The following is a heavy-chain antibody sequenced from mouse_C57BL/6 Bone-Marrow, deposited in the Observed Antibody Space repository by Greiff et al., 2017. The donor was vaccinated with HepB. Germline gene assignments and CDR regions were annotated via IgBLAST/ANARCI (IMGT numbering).Heavy chain of an antibody. D-gene: IGHD1-1*01. Sequence: VQLQQSGPELLKPGASVKISCKASGYSFTDYNMNWVKQSNGKSLEWIGVINPNYGTTSYNQKFKGKATLTVDQSSSTAYMQLNSLTSEDSAVYYCARVEYYGSSPAWFAYWGQGTLVTVSA. CDR1: GYSFTDYN. CDR3: ARVEYYGSSPAWFAY. V-gene: IGHV1-39*01. J-gene: IGHJ3*01. CDR2: INPNYGTT.